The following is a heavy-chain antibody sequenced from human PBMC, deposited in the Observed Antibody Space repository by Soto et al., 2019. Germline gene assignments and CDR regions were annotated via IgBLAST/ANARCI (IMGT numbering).Heavy chain of an antibody. CDR1: GFTFSSYG. Sequence: QVQLVESGGGVVQPGRSLRLSCAASGFTFSSYGMHWVRQAPGKGLEWVAVIWCDGSNKYYADSVKGRFTISRDNSKNTLYLQMNSLRAEDTAVYYCARSYGDYYPYYFDYWGQGTLVTVSS. D-gene: IGHD4-17*01. CDR2: IWCDGSNK. CDR3: ARSYGDYYPYYFDY. J-gene: IGHJ4*02. V-gene: IGHV3-33*01.